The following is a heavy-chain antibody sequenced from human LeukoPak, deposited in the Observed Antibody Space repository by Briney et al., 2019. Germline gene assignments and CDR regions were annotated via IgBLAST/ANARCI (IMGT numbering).Heavy chain of an antibody. V-gene: IGHV3-64*01. CDR1: GFTFSSYA. CDR3: ARGRWIQLWFDY. D-gene: IGHD5-18*01. J-gene: IGHJ4*02. CDR2: ISSNGGST. Sequence: GGSLRLSCAASGFTFSSYAMHWVRQAPGKGLEYVSAISSNGGSTYYANSVKGRFTISRDNSKNTLYLQMGSLRAEDMAVYYCARGRWIQLWFDYWGRGTLVTVSS.